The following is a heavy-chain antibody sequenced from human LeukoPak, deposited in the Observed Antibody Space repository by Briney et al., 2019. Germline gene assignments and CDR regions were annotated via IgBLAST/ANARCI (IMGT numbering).Heavy chain of an antibody. CDR3: ARGASSGYRIDY. CDR1: GFTFNNYW. CDR2: ISKDGSTT. D-gene: IGHD5-18*01. Sequence: GGSLRLPCAASGFTFNNYWMHWVRQAPGKGLVWVSRISKDGSTTNYADSVKGRFTISRDNAKNTLYLQMNSLTAEDTALYYCARGASSGYRIDYWGQGTLVTVSS. J-gene: IGHJ4*02. V-gene: IGHV3-74*01.